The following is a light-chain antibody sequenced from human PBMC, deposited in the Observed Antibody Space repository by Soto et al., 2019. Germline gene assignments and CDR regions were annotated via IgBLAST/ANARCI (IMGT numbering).Light chain of an antibody. Sequence: DIQMTQSPSTLSASVGDRVTITCRASQSISVWLAWYQQKAGKAPNLLIYKASRLESGVPSRFSGSGSGTKFNLPIASMEPNDFATHYSKQHEKLSGKFGPGTKVDIK. J-gene: IGKJ1*01. CDR2: KAS. CDR1: QSISVW. CDR3: KQHEKLSGK. V-gene: IGKV1-5*03.